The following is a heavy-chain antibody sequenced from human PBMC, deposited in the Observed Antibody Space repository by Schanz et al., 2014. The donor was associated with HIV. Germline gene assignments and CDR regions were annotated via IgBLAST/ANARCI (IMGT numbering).Heavy chain of an antibody. D-gene: IGHD3-22*01. Sequence: QVQLAESGGGVVRPGRSLRLSCAASGFTFDSFGMHWVRQAPGKGLEWVAVISYDGRNKYQAASVKGRFTDSRDNAKNTVYLQMKSLRVEDTAVYYCAKDRNYYESKYRGKGNYYYYYGMDAWGQGTTVTVSS. CDR2: ISYDGRNK. J-gene: IGHJ6*02. CDR1: GFTFDSFG. V-gene: IGHV3-30*18. CDR3: AKDRNYYESKYRGKGNYYYYYGMDA.